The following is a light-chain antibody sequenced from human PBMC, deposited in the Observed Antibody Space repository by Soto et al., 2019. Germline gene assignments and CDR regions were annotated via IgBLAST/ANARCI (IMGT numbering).Light chain of an antibody. Sequence: EIVFTQSPVTLSLSPGERATLSCRASQSVTSSYLAWYHQKPGQAPSPRLYVASTRATGIPDRFSGGGSGTDFTLTFSRLEPEDFAVYYCQEYLSSRTFGQGTKV. J-gene: IGKJ1*01. V-gene: IGKV3-20*01. CDR2: VAS. CDR1: QSVTSSY. CDR3: QEYLSSRT.